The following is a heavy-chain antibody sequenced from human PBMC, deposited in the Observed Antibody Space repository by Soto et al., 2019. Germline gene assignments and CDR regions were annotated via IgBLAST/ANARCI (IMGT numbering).Heavy chain of an antibody. J-gene: IGHJ6*02. CDR3: ARLERTVTGYYYYYGVDV. D-gene: IGHD4-17*01. CDR1: GGSISTYY. V-gene: IGHV4-59*01. Sequence: QVQLQESGPGLVKPSGTLSLTCTVSGGSISTYYWSWIRQPPGKGLEWIGHIYNSGFTNYNPSLEGRVTISVDTSKNYFSLKVSSVTTADTAVYYCARLERTVTGYYYYYGVDVWGQGTTVTVSS. CDR2: IYNSGFT.